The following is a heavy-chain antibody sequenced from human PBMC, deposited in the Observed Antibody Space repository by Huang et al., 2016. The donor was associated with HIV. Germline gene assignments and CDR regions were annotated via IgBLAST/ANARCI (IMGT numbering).Heavy chain of an antibody. CDR3: ARDHQSPYYDVLTASLFYYYYGMDV. CDR2: IYTRGNT. J-gene: IGHJ6*02. D-gene: IGHD3-9*01. Sequence: QVQLQESGPGLVKPSETLSLICTVSGGSISGYSWSWIRQPAGKGLEWLGHIYTRGNTNYNPSHKGRVTMSVDTSKNHFSLKLSSVTAADTAVYYCARDHQSPYYDVLTASLFYYYYGMDVWGQGTTVTVSS. V-gene: IGHV4-4*07. CDR1: GGSISGYS.